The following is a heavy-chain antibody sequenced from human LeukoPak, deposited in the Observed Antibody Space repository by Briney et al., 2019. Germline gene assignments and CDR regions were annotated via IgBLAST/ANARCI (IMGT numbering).Heavy chain of an antibody. D-gene: IGHD3-22*01. V-gene: IGHV3-21*01. J-gene: IGHJ4*02. CDR1: GFTFSSYS. CDR2: ISSSSSYI. CDR3: ARGDSSFSHTLDY. Sequence: SGGSLRLSCAASGFTFSSYSMNWVRQAPGKGLEWVSSISSSSSYIYYADSVKGRFTISRGNAKNSLYLQMNSLRAEDTAVYYCARGDSSFSHTLDYWGQGTLVTVSS.